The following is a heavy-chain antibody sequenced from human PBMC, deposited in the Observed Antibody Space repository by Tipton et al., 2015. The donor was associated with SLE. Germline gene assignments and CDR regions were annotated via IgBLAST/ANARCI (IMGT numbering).Heavy chain of an antibody. Sequence: LRLSCTVSGGSISSYYWSWIRQPPGKGLGWIGYIYYSGSTNYNPSLKSRVTISVDTSKNQFSLKLSSVTAADTAVYYCARGIAVDYWGQGTLVTVSS. D-gene: IGHD2-21*01. CDR1: GGSISSYY. V-gene: IGHV4-59*01. J-gene: IGHJ4*02. CDR3: ARGIAVDY. CDR2: IYYSGST.